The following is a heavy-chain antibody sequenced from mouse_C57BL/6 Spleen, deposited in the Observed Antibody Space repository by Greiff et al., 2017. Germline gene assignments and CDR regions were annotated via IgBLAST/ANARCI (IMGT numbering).Heavy chain of an antibody. CDR1: GFTFTGYW. CDR3: ARSEG. V-gene: IGHV1-9*01. Sequence: VQLEESGAELMKPGGSVKLSCTASGFTFTGYWIEWVKQTPGKGLEWIGEICPGSGSTNYNDTFKGKATVTADTSSNTAYMQLSSLTTEDSAIYYCARSEGWGQGTTLTVSS. CDR2: ICPGSGST. J-gene: IGHJ2*01.